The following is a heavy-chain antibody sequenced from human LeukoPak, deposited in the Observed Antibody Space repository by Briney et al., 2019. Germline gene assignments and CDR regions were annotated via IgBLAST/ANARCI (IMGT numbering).Heavy chain of an antibody. CDR1: GYTFTSYD. CDR2: MNPNSGNT. CDR3: ARHPKWELPQPFDY. Sequence: ASVKVSCKASGYTFTSYDINWVRQATGQGLEWMGWMNPNSGNTGYAQKFQGRVTITRNTSISTAYMELSSLRSEDTAVYYCARHPKWELPQPFDYWGQGTLVTVSS. V-gene: IGHV1-8*03. D-gene: IGHD1-26*01. J-gene: IGHJ4*02.